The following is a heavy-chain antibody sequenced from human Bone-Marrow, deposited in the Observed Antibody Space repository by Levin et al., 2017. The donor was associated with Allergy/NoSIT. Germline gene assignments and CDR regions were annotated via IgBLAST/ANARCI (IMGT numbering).Heavy chain of an antibody. D-gene: IGHD7-27*01. J-gene: IGHJ6*03. Sequence: GESLKISCATSGFTFSGSAMHWVRQASGKGLEWVGRIRTKGTNYATAYAESVKGRFTISRDDSENTAYLQMDSLKSEDTALYYCARLRGGELGGTDHKYSMDVWGKGTTVTVSS. CDR1: GFTFSGSA. CDR2: IRTKGTNYAT. CDR3: ARLRGGELGGTDHKYSMDV. V-gene: IGHV3-73*01.